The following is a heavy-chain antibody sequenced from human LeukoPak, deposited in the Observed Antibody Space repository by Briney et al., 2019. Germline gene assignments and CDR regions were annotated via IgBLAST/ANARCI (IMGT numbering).Heavy chain of an antibody. Sequence: GGSLILSCAASGFTFSSYWMSWVRQAPGKGLEWVSAISGSGGSTYYADSVKGRFTISRDNSKNTLYLQMNSLRAEDTAVYYCAKSWDTSSYYQYYFDYWGQGTLVTVSS. V-gene: IGHV3-23*01. CDR2: ISGSGGST. CDR1: GFTFSSYW. CDR3: AKSWDTSSYYQYYFDY. D-gene: IGHD3-22*01. J-gene: IGHJ4*02.